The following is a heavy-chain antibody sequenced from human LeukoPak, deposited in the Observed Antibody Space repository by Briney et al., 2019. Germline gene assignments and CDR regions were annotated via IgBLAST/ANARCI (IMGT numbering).Heavy chain of an antibody. CDR3: AKGYDYRSGAGSFDY. J-gene: IGHJ4*02. CDR2: IWYDGSNK. V-gene: IGHV3-33*06. Sequence: PGRSLRLSCAASGFTFSSYGMHWVRQAPGKGLEWVAVIWYDGSNKYYADSVKGRFTISRDNSKNTLYLQMDSLRAEDTAVYYCAKGYDYRSGAGSFDYWGQGTLVTVSS. CDR1: GFTFSSYG. D-gene: IGHD3-10*01.